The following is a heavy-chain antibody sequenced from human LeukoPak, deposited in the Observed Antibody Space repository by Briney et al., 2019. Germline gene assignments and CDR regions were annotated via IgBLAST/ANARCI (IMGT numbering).Heavy chain of an antibody. CDR1: DDSISSGGYY. J-gene: IGHJ4*02. D-gene: IGHD3-22*01. Sequence: SETLSLTCTVSDDSISSGGYYWSWIRQPAGKGLEWIGRIYTSGSTNYNPSLKSRVTMSVDTSKNQFSLKLSSVTAADTAVYYCAAAYYYDSSGYKFDYWGQGTLVTVSS. CDR2: IYTSGST. CDR3: AAAYYYDSSGYKFDY. V-gene: IGHV4-61*02.